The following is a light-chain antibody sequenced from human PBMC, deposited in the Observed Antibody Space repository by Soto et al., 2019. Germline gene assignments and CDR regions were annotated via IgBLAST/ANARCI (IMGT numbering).Light chain of an antibody. CDR2: DDS. Sequence: SSELTQPPSVSVAPGQTARITCGGNNIGSKSVQWYHQKAGQAPVLVVYDDSERPSGIPERFSGSNSGNTATLTISRVEAGDEADYYCQVWDSSSDHYVFGNGTKLTVL. V-gene: IGLV3-21*02. CDR1: NIGSKS. J-gene: IGLJ1*01. CDR3: QVWDSSSDHYV.